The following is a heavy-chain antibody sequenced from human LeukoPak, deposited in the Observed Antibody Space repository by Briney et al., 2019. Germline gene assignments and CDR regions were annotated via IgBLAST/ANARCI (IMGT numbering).Heavy chain of an antibody. Sequence: GGSLRLSCAVSGFTFSSYWMSWVRQAPGKGLEWVANIKEDGVEKYYVDSVKGRFTVSRDNSKNTLYLQMNSLRVEDTAVYYCAKDRGYWGQGSLVTVSS. J-gene: IGHJ4*02. V-gene: IGHV3-7*03. CDR2: IKEDGVEK. D-gene: IGHD2-15*01. CDR3: AKDRGY. CDR1: GFTFSSYW.